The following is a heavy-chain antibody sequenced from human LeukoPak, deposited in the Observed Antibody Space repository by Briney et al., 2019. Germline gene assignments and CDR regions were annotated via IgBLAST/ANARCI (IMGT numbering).Heavy chain of an antibody. Sequence: GGSLRLSCAASGFTFDDYAMHWVRQAPGKGLEWVSGISWNSGSIGYADSVKGRFTISRDNAKNSLYLQMNSLRAEDTALYYCAKDNRYYYGSGTLSYWGQGTLVTVSS. CDR3: AKDNRYYYGSGTLSY. V-gene: IGHV3-9*01. J-gene: IGHJ4*02. D-gene: IGHD3-10*01. CDR2: ISWNSGSI. CDR1: GFTFDDYA.